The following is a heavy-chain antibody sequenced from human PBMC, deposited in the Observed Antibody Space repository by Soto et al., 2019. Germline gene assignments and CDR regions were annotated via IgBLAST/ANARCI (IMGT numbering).Heavy chain of an antibody. V-gene: IGHV4-34*01. D-gene: IGHD3-3*01. CDR2: INHSGST. CDR1: GGSFSGYY. CDR3: ARSSLITIFGVVTQGYFDY. J-gene: IGHJ4*02. Sequence: PSETLSLTCAVYGGSFSGYYWSWIRQPPGKGLEWIGEINHSGSTNYNPSLKSRVTISVDTSKNQFSLRLSSVTAADTAVYYCARSSLITIFGVVTQGYFDYWGQGTLVTVSS.